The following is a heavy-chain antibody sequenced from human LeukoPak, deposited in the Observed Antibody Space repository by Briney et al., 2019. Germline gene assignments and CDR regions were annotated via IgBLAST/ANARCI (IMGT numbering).Heavy chain of an antibody. CDR1: NDSISSGDYY. D-gene: IGHD2-15*01. CDR3: VREILYCSGGSCYRGPFDN. J-gene: IGHJ4*02. CDR2: IFHRGGT. Sequence: PSQTLSLTCTVSNDSISSGDYYWNWIRQPPGKGLEWIGYIFHRGGTSYNPSLKSRILFSVDTSQNQFSLKLNSVTAADTAVYYCVREILYCSGGSCYRGPFDNWGQGTLVTVSA. V-gene: IGHV4-30-4*01.